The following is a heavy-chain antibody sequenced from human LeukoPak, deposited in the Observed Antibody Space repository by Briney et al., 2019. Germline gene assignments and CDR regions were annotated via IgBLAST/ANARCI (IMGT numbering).Heavy chain of an antibody. CDR3: SRDKTGMTAPGV. CDR1: GITLDTYT. Sequence: GGPLRLSCVASGITLDTYTINWVRQAPGKGLEGVSSIVTGTGKHYGDSVKGRFTISIDNAKNSLDLPMDRVRTEDTGVYFCSRDKTGMTAPGVWGKGTTVTVSS. CDR2: IVTGTGK. D-gene: IGHD6-13*01. V-gene: IGHV3-21*04. J-gene: IGHJ6*04.